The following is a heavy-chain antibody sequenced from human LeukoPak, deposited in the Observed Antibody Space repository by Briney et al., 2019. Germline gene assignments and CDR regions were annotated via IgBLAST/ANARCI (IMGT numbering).Heavy chain of an antibody. V-gene: IGHV4-59*06. CDR1: GGSITSYY. CDR2: IYYSGST. J-gene: IGHJ4*02. D-gene: IGHD3-22*01. Sequence: SEILSLTCTVSGGSITSYYWGWIRQHPGKGLEWIGYIYYSGSTYYNPSLKSRVTISLDTSKNQFSLKLSSVTAADTAVYYCARDNSGLNFDYWGQGTLVTVSS. CDR3: ARDNSGLNFDY.